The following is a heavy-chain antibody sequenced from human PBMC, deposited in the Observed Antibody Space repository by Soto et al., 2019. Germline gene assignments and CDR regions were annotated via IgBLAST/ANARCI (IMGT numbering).Heavy chain of an antibody. CDR3: TTSSSLYSYGQHDY. J-gene: IGHJ4*02. CDR1: GFTFTDAW. D-gene: IGHD5-18*01. V-gene: IGHV3-15*01. CDR2: IKSKTDGGTT. Sequence: VQLVESGGGLVQPGGSLRLSCAASGFTFTDAWMSWVRQAPGKGLEWVGRIKSKTDGGTTDYAAPVKGRLSISREDSKNTLYLQMKDLNSEDTAVYYCTTSSSLYSYGQHDYWGQGTLVTVSS.